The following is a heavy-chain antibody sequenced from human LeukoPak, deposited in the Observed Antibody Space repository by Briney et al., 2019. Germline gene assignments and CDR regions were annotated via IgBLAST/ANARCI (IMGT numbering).Heavy chain of an antibody. CDR3: ARDSSGWKGGNWFDP. CDR1: GGSISSYY. J-gene: IGHJ5*02. Sequence: SETLSLTCTVSGGSISSYYWGWIRQPAGKGLEWIGRIYTSGSTNYNPSLKSRVTMSVDTSKNQFSLKLSSVTAADTAVYYCARDSSGWKGGNWFDPWGQGTLVTVSS. V-gene: IGHV4-4*07. CDR2: IYTSGST. D-gene: IGHD6-19*01.